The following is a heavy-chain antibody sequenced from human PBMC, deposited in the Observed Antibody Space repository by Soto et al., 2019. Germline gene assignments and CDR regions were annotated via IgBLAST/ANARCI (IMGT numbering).Heavy chain of an antibody. J-gene: IGHJ4*02. CDR1: GGSISSYY. CDR2: IYTSGST. CDR3: ARDRYYDSSGYPLFHY. D-gene: IGHD3-22*01. V-gene: IGHV4-4*07. Sequence: PSETLSLTCTVSGGSISSYYWSWIRQPAGKGLEWIGRIYTSGSTNSNPSLKSRVTMSVDTSKNQFSLKLSSVTAADTAVYYCARDRYYDSSGYPLFHYWGQGTLVTVSS.